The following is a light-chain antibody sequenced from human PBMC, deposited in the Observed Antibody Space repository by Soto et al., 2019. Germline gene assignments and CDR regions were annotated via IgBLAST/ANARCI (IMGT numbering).Light chain of an antibody. CDR3: QQSYSSPPT. CDR2: AAS. J-gene: IGKJ1*01. Sequence: DIQMTQSPSSLSESAGDRVTITCRGSQGISTYLNWYQQKPGKAPKLLIFAASSLQSGVPSRFSGSRSGPDFTLTISSLQPEDFATYYCQQSYSSPPTFGQGTNVDIK. CDR1: QGISTY. V-gene: IGKV1-39*01.